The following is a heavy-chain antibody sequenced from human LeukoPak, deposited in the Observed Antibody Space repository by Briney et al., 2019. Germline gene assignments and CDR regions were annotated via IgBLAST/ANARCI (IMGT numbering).Heavy chain of an antibody. V-gene: IGHV4-59*13. D-gene: IGHD6-13*01. CDR1: GGSISSYY. CDR3: ARKYSSNWYFDY. CDR2: IYYTGTT. J-gene: IGHJ4*02. Sequence: SETLSLTCTVSGGSISSYYWSWIRQPPGKALEWIGYIYYTGTTNYNPSLKSRVTISVDTSKNQFSLKLSSVTAADTAVYYCARKYSSNWYFDYWGRGTLVTVSS.